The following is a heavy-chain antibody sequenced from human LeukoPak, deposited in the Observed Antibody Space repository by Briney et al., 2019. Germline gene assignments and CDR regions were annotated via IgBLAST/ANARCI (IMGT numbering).Heavy chain of an antibody. CDR1: GYTFTSYD. J-gene: IGHJ4*02. CDR2: MNPNSGNT. D-gene: IGHD5-24*01. Sequence: ASVKVSCKASGYTFTSYDINWVRQATGQGLEWMGWMNPNSGNTGYAQKFQGGVTITTNTSTSTAYMELSGLRSEDTAVYYCARVMPWDGYNPYYFDYWGQGTLVTVSS. V-gene: IGHV1-8*03. CDR3: ARVMPWDGYNPYYFDY.